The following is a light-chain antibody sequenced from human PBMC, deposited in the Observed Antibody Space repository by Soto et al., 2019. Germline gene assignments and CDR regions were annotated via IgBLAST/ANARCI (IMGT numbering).Light chain of an antibody. Sequence: QSALTQPASMSGSPGQSITISCTGTSSDVGGYNYVSWYRQHPGKAPKLMIYDVNNRPSGGSNRFSGSKSGNTASLTISGXXXXXXXXYYCSSHSSSSTLVVFGGGTKLTV. V-gene: IGLV2-14*03. CDR1: SSDVGGYNY. CDR2: DVN. CDR3: SSHSSSSTLVV. J-gene: IGLJ2*01.